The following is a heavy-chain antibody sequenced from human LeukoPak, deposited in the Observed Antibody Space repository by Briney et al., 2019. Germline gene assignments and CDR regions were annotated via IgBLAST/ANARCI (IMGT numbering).Heavy chain of an antibody. CDR3: AKAPGGGYYGY. D-gene: IGHD3-3*01. J-gene: IGHJ4*02. V-gene: IGHV3-33*06. Sequence: GGSLRLSCAASGFTFSSYGMHWVRQAPGKGLEWVAVIWFDGTNKYSVDSVKGRFTISRDNSKNTVYLQMNSLRAEDTAVYYCAKAPGGGYYGYWGQGTLVTVSS. CDR2: IWFDGTNK. CDR1: GFTFSSYG.